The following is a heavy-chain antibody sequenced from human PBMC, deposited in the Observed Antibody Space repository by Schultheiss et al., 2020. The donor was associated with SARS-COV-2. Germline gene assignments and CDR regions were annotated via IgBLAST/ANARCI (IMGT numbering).Heavy chain of an antibody. Sequence: SETLSLTCAVYGGSFSGYYWSWIRQPPGKGLEWIGEINHSGSTNYNPSLKSRVTISIGTSKNQFSLKLSSVTAADTAVYYCARPSSGWYGVRLGMDVWGQGTTVTVSS. V-gene: IGHV4-34*01. D-gene: IGHD6-19*01. CDR1: GGSFSGYY. CDR3: ARPSSGWYGVRLGMDV. J-gene: IGHJ6*02. CDR2: INHSGST.